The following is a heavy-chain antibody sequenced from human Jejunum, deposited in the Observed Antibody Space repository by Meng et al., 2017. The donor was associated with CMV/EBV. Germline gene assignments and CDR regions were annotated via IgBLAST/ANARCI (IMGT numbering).Heavy chain of an antibody. J-gene: IGHJ4*02. CDR3: ARASRVLGGFDY. CDR2: INTSVGYT. CDR1: GYTFTNYY. D-gene: IGHD3-16*01. V-gene: IGHV1-46*01. Sequence: VLLVQSVAEGKKPGASVKVSCKASGYTFTNYYMHWVRQAPVQGLEWMGIINTSVGYTSHAQKFQGRVTMTRDTSTSTVHMEVSSLRSADTAVYYCARASRVLGGFDYWGQGTLVTVSS.